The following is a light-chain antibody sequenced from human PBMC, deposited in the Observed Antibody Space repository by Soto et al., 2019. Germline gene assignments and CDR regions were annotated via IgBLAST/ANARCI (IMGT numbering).Light chain of an antibody. CDR2: DAS. CDR1: QSISNF. J-gene: IGKJ3*01. Sequence: EVVLTQSPATVSLSPGDRATLSCRASQSISNFLAWYQQKPGQAPRLLVYDASVRATGIPDRFSGSGSGTDFTLTISRLEPEDFAVYYCQQRSNWPPFTFGPGTKVDIK. V-gene: IGKV3-11*01. CDR3: QQRSNWPPFT.